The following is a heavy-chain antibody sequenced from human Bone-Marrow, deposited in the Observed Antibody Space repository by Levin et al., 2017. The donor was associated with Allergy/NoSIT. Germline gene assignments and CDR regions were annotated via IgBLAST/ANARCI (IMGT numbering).Heavy chain of an antibody. D-gene: IGHD3-10*01. V-gene: IGHV1-46*01. CDR1: GYTFTSYY. CDR2: INPSGGST. CDR3: ARDGVWVRGVIPWFDP. Sequence: PGESLKISCKASGYTFTSYYMHWVRQAPGQGLEWMGIINPSGGSTSYAQKFQGRVTMTRDTSTSTVYMELSSLRSEDTAVYYCARDGVWVRGVIPWFDPWGQGTLVTVSS. J-gene: IGHJ5*02.